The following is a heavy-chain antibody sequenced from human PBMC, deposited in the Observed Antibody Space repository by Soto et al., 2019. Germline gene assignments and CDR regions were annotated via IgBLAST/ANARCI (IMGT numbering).Heavy chain of an antibody. V-gene: IGHV1-69*13. CDR1: GGTFSSYA. CDR3: ARDLGYCSGGSCYPTGY. D-gene: IGHD2-15*01. CDR2: IIPIFGTA. Sequence: SVKVSCKASGGTFSSYAISWVRQAPGQGLEWMGGIIPIFGTANYAQKFQGRVTITADESTSTAYMELSSLRSEDTAVYYCARDLGYCSGGSCYPTGYWGQGTLVTVSS. J-gene: IGHJ4*02.